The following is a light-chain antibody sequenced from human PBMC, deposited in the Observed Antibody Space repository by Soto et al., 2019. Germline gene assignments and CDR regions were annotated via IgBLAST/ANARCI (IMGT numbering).Light chain of an antibody. J-gene: IGLJ2*01. Sequence: QSVLTXPXSVSGAPGXXXXIXCTGSSSNIGAGYDVHWYQQLPGTAPKLXIYGNSNRPSGVPDRFSGSKSGXXAXXXITGXXXXXEAXYXCXXYDSSLSGSRVF. CDR1: SSNIGAGYD. V-gene: IGLV1-40*01. CDR3: XXYDSSLSGSRV. CDR2: GNS.